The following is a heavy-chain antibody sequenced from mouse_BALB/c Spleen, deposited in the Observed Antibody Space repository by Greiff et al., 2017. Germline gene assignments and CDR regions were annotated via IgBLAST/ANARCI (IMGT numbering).Heavy chain of an antibody. CDR1: GFTFSNYW. CDR3: TRDWDGGYYAMDY. Sequence: EVQRVESGGGLVQPGGSMKLSCVASGFTFSNYWMNWVRQSPEKGLEWVAEIRLKSNNYATHYAESVKGRFTISRVDSKSSVYLQMNNLRAEDTGIYYCTRDWDGGYYAMDYWGQGTSVTVSS. D-gene: IGHD4-1*01. CDR2: IRLKSNNYAT. J-gene: IGHJ4*01. V-gene: IGHV6-6*02.